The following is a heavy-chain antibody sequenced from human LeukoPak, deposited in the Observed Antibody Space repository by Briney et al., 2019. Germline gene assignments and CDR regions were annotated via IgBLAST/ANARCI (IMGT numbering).Heavy chain of an antibody. D-gene: IGHD6-19*01. CDR3: ARAFLPGYSSGWYQTTGLDY. CDR2: INPNSGGT. J-gene: IGHJ4*02. V-gene: IGHV1-2*02. CDR1: GYTFTGYY. Sequence: ASVKVSCKASGYTFTGYYIHWVRQAPGQGLEWMGWINPNSGGTNYAQKFQGRVTMTRDTSISTAYMELSRLRSDDTAVYYCARAFLPGYSSGWYQTTGLDYWGQGTLVTVSS.